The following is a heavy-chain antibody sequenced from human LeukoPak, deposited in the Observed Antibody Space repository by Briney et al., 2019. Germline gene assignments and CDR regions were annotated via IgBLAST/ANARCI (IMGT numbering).Heavy chain of an antibody. V-gene: IGHV4-61*01. Sequence: SETLSLTCTVSGGSVSSGTYYWSWIRQPPGEGPEWIGYIYYSGSTNYNPSPKSRVTISVDTSKNQFSLKLSSVTAADTAVYYCARVEWFGELSPFDIWGQGTMVTVSS. J-gene: IGHJ3*02. CDR3: ARVEWFGELSPFDI. CDR2: IYYSGST. CDR1: GGSVSSGTYY. D-gene: IGHD3-10*01.